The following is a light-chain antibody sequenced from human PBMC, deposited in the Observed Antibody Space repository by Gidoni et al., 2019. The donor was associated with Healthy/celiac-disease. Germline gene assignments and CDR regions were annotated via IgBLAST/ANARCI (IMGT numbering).Light chain of an antibody. CDR3: AAWDDSLNGGV. CDR1: SSNIGSNP. CDR2: SNN. Sequence: QSVLTQPPSASGTPGQRVTMSCSGSSSNIGSNPVNWYQQLPGTAPKLLIYSNNQRPSGVPDRFSGSKSGTSASLAISGLQSEDEADYYCAAWDDSLNGGVFGTGTKVTVL. V-gene: IGLV1-44*01. J-gene: IGLJ1*01.